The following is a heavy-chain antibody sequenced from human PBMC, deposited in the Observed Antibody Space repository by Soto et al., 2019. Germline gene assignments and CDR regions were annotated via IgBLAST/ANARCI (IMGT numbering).Heavy chain of an antibody. CDR3: APLTVSLSGPYGIHI. V-gene: IGHV4-39*01. Sequence: SETLSLTCIFSGYSVSSRYYYWAWIRQPPGKGLEWIGSMFYSGLTYYNPSLKSRVTLSVDTSKNHFSVRLNSVTAADTAVYYCAPLTVSLSGPYGIHIWGQGTTVNVSS. CDR1: GYSVSSRYYY. D-gene: IGHD2-15*01. CDR2: MFYSGLT. J-gene: IGHJ6*02.